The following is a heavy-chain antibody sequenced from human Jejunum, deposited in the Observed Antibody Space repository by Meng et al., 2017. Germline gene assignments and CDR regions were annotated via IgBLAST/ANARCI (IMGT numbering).Heavy chain of an antibody. CDR3: ARGITGSDYVFQY. Sequence: QVQLGQSGAEVQKPGASVRVSCKASGYTFTNYGMNWVRQAPGQGLEWMGWINTNTGNPTYAQGFTGRFVFSLDTSVSTAYLQISSLKAEDTAVYYCARGITGSDYVFQYWGQGTLVTVSS. CDR2: INTNTGNP. CDR1: GYTFTNYG. J-gene: IGHJ1*01. D-gene: IGHD1-20*01. V-gene: IGHV7-4-1*02.